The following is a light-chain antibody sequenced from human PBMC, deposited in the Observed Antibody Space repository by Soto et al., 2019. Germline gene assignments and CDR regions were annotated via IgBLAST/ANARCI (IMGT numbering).Light chain of an antibody. J-gene: IGKJ1*01. CDR2: DAS. CDR3: QQSYSSPPT. CDR1: QTVSSSY. V-gene: IGKV3-20*01. Sequence: EIVLTQSPGTLSLSPGERATLSCRASQTVSSSYLAWYQQKPGQAPRLLIYDASSRATGIPDRFSGSGSRTDFTLTINSLQPEDFATYYCQQSYSSPPTFGQGTKVEIK.